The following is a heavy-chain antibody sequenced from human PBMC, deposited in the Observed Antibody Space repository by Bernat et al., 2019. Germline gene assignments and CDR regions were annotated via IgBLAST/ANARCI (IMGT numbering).Heavy chain of an antibody. CDR1: GFTFIDAW. J-gene: IGHJ4*02. CDR2: IKSKADGGTT. Sequence: EVQLLESGGGLVKPGGSLRLSCVASGFTFIDAWMNWVRQAPGKGLEFIGRIKSKADGGTTDYAAPVKGRFTISRDDSQNMVYLQMNDLKTDDTALYYCTTEQTPRECNGENCYDSWGQGALVTVSS. V-gene: IGHV3-15*01. CDR3: TTEQTPRECNGENCYDS. D-gene: IGHD2-8*01.